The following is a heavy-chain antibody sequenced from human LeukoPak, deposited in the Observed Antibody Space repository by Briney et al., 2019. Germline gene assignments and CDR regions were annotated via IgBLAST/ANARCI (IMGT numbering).Heavy chain of an antibody. CDR1: GGSVSSSH. CDR3: TRGYYEPFDR. J-gene: IGHJ4*02. Sequence: KSSETLSLNCTVSGGSVSSSHWNWIRQPPGKGLEWIGNVDYSGSTKYNPSLRSRVTMSLDTSNNQFSLELRSVTASDTALYYCTRGYYEPFDRWGQGTLVTVSS. CDR2: VDYSGST. V-gene: IGHV4-59*02. D-gene: IGHD3-22*01.